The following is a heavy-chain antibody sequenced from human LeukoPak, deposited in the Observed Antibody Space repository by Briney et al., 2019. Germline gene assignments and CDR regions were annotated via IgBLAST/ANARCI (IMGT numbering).Heavy chain of an antibody. V-gene: IGHV3-7*01. Sequence: ETLSLTCTVSGGSISSYYWSWVRQAPGKGLEWVANIKQDGSEKYYVDSVKGRFTISRDNAKNSLYLQMNSLRAEDTAVYYCARARDYPYYYYGMDVWGQGTTVTVSS. CDR3: ARARDYPYYYYGMDV. CDR2: IKQDGSEK. CDR1: GGSISSYY. D-gene: IGHD4-17*01. J-gene: IGHJ6*02.